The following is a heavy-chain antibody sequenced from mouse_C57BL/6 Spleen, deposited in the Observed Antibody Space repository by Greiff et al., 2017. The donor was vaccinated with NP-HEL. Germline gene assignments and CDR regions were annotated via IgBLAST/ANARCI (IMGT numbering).Heavy chain of an antibody. Sequence: VQLVESGPELVKPGASVKISCKASGYAFSSSWMNWVKQRPGKGLEWIGRIYPGDGDTNYNGKFKGKATLTADKSSSTAYMQLSSLTSEDSAVYVCAREGGTAQDYFDYWGQGTTLTVSS. J-gene: IGHJ2*01. V-gene: IGHV1-82*01. CDR2: IYPGDGDT. CDR1: GYAFSSSW. CDR3: AREGGTAQDYFDY. D-gene: IGHD3-2*02.